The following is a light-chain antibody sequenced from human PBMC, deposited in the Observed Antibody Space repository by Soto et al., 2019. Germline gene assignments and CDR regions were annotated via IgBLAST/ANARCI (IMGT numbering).Light chain of an antibody. CDR1: QTVRTN. Sequence: EIVMTQSPAALSVSPGEGATPSCRASQTVRTNLAWYQQKPGQAPRLLIYDASTRATGIPARFSGSGSGTEFTLTISSLQSEDFAVYYCQHYNNWPGALAFGGGTKVEIK. CDR3: QHYNNWPGALA. CDR2: DAS. V-gene: IGKV3D-15*01. J-gene: IGKJ4*01.